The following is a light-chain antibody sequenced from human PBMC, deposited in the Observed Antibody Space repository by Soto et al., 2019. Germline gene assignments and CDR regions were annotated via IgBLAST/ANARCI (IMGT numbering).Light chain of an antibody. CDR1: SSNIGAGYD. Sequence: QLVLTQPPSVSGAPGQRVTISCTGSSSNIGAGYDVHWYQQLPGTAPKLLIYGNSNRPSGVPDRFSGSKSGTSASLAITGLQAEDEADYYCQSYDSSLSRVFGGGTKPHRP. V-gene: IGLV1-40*01. J-gene: IGLJ2*01. CDR2: GNS. CDR3: QSYDSSLSRV.